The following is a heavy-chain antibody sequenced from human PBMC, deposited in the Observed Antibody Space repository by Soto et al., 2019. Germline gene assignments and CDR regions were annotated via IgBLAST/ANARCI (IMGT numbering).Heavy chain of an antibody. J-gene: IGHJ4*02. CDR1: GSTFTSYG. Sequence: GXSVKVSCTCSGSTFTSYGIRLVRQAPGQGLEWMGWISAYNGNTNYAQKLQGRVTMTTDTSTSTAYMELRSLRSDDTAVYYCARIVGAAPQYFDHWGQGTLVTVPS. V-gene: IGHV1-18*04. D-gene: IGHD1-26*01. CDR2: ISAYNGNT. CDR3: ARIVGAAPQYFDH.